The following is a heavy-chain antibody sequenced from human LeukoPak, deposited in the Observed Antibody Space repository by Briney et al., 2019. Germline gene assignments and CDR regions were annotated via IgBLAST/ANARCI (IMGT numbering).Heavy chain of an antibody. V-gene: IGHV3-74*01. D-gene: IGHD6-13*01. Sequence: GGSLRLSCTVSGFTFSTHWMRWVRQAPGKGLVWVSHIKGDGTSTNYADSVKGRFTISRDNAKNKLFLQMNSLRAEDTAVYYCARDGLAAAADYWGQGTLVTVSS. J-gene: IGHJ4*02. CDR1: GFTFSTHW. CDR3: ARDGLAAAADY. CDR2: IKGDGTST.